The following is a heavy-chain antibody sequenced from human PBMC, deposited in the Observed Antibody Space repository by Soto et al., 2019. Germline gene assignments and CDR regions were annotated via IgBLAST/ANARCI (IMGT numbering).Heavy chain of an antibody. Sequence: GASVKVSCKVSGYTLTELSMHWMRQAPGKGLEWMGGFDPEDGETIYAQKFQGRVTMTEDTSTDTAYMELSSLRSEDTAVYYCATEARDSGSYWGFFDYWGQGALVTVSS. V-gene: IGHV1-24*01. CDR2: FDPEDGET. CDR3: ATEARDSGSYWGFFDY. D-gene: IGHD1-26*01. J-gene: IGHJ4*02. CDR1: GYTLTELS.